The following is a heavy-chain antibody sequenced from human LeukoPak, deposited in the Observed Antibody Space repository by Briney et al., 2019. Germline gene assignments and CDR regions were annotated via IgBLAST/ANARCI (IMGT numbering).Heavy chain of an antibody. V-gene: IGHV4-59*12. CDR1: GGSISSYY. J-gene: IGHJ4*02. Sequence: PSETLSLTCTVSGGSISSYYWSWIRQPPGKGLEWIGYIYYSGSTNYNPSLKSRVTISVDTSKNQFSLKLSSVTAADTAVYYCARVWGYYGSGSQDYWGQGTLVTVSS. CDR2: IYYSGST. D-gene: IGHD3-10*01. CDR3: ARVWGYYGSGSQDY.